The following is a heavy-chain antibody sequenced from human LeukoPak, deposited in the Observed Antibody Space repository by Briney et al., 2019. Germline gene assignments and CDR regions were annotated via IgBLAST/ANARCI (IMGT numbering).Heavy chain of an antibody. V-gene: IGHV1-18*01. CDR2: ISAYNGNT. D-gene: IGHD3-10*01. J-gene: IGHJ6*02. CDR1: GYTFTSYG. Sequence: ASVKVSCKASGYTFTSYGISWVRQAPGQGLEWMGWISAYNGNTNYAQKLQGRVTMTTDTSTSTAYMELSSLRSEDTAVYYCARGLRRVGVRGVRMDVWGQGTTVTVSS. CDR3: ARGLRRVGVRGVRMDV.